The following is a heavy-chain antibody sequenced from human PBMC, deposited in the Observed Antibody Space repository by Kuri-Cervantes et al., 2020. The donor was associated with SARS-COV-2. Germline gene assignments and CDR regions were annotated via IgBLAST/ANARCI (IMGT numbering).Heavy chain of an antibody. D-gene: IGHD3-22*01. Sequence: ETLSLTCAASGFTFSSYAMSWVRQAPGKGLEWVSAISGSGGSTYYADSVKGRFTISRDNSKNALYLQMNSLRAEDTAVYYCAKAESSGYLYYFDYWGQGTLVTDSS. J-gene: IGHJ4*02. CDR2: ISGSGGST. CDR1: GFTFSSYA. V-gene: IGHV3-23*01. CDR3: AKAESSGYLYYFDY.